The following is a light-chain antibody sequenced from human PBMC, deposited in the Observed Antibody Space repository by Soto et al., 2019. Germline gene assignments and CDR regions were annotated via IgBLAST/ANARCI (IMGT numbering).Light chain of an antibody. CDR3: QQSYSSPPT. J-gene: IGKJ1*01. V-gene: IGKV3D-15*01. CDR2: GAS. CDR1: QSVRSN. Sequence: EIEMTQSPATLCVSPGEGATLSCRANQSVRSNLAWYQQKPGQAPRLLIYGASSRATGIPDRFSGSGSGTDFTLTISSLQPEDFATYYCQQSYSSPPTFGQGTKVDIK.